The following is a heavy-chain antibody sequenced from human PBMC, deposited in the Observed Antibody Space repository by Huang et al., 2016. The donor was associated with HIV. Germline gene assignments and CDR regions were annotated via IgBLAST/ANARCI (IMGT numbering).Heavy chain of an antibody. V-gene: IGHV3-21*01. Sequence: EVQLVESGGGLVKPGGSLRLSCAASGFTFNSYSMNWVRQAPGKGLEWVSSISSSSSYIYYADSVKGRFTISRDNARNSLYLQMNSRRAEDTAVYYCARGSYRSSYYFDFWGQGTLVTVSS. CDR1: GFTFNSYS. J-gene: IGHJ4*02. CDR2: ISSSSSYI. CDR3: ARGSYRSSYYFDF. D-gene: IGHD6-13*01.